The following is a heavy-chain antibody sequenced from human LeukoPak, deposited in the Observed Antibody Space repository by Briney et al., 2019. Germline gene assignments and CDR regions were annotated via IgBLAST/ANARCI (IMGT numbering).Heavy chain of an antibody. CDR3: ARLGDSSSSRAYFDY. CDR2: IYYSGST. J-gene: IGHJ4*02. V-gene: IGHV4-39*01. Sequence: PSETLSLTCTVSGGSISSSSYYWGWIRQPPGKGLEWIVSIYYSGSTYYNPSLKSRVTISVDTSKNQFSLKLSSVTAADTAVYYCARLGDSSSSRAYFDYWGQGTLVTVSS. CDR1: GGSISSSSYY. D-gene: IGHD6-13*01.